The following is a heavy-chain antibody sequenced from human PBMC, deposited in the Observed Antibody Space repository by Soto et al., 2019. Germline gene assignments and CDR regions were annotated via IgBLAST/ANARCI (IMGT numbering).Heavy chain of an antibody. V-gene: IGHV1-2*04. Sequence: AVKVSCKASGYTFTGYYMHWVRQAPGQGLEWMGWINPNSGGTNYAQKFQGWVTMTRDTSISTAYMELSRLRSDDTAVYYCAIAYGYSSSSYYDYGMDVWGQ. D-gene: IGHD6-6*01. CDR3: AIAYGYSSSSYYDYGMDV. J-gene: IGHJ6*02. CDR1: GYTFTGYY. CDR2: INPNSGGT.